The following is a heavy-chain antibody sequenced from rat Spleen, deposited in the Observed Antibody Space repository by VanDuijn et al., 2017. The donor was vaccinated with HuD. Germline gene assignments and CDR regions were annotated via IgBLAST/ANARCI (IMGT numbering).Heavy chain of an antibody. V-gene: IGHV3-3*01. CDR3: TTERYPPFAY. J-gene: IGHJ3*01. D-gene: IGHD1-5*01. CDR1: GYSITSSYR. Sequence: EVQLQESGPGLVKPSQSLSLTCSVTGYSITSSYRWNWIRKFPGNKLEWLGYINNAGSTNYNPSLKSRISITRDTSKNQFFLQVNSVTTEDTATYYCTTERYPPFAYWGQGTLVTVSS. CDR2: INNAGST.